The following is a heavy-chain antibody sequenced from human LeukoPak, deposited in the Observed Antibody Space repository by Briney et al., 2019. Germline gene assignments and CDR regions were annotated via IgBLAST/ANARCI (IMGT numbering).Heavy chain of an antibody. Sequence: GASVKVSCKASGHTFTGYYMHWVRQAPGQGLEWMGWINPNSGGTNYAQKFQGRVTMTRDTSISTAYMELSRLRSDDTAVYYCARAVRRAFITTPLDYWGQGTLVTVSS. CDR3: ARAVRRAFITTPLDY. D-gene: IGHD3-22*01. CDR1: GHTFTGYY. J-gene: IGHJ4*02. CDR2: INPNSGGT. V-gene: IGHV1-2*02.